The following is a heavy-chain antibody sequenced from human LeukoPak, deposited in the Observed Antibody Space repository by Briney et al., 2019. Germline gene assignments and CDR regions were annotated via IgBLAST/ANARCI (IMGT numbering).Heavy chain of an antibody. J-gene: IGHJ4*02. Sequence: ASVKVSCKASGYTFTGYAINWVRQAPGQGPEWMGWINTNTGKPTYAQGFIGRLVLSLDTSVNTAYLQLSSLKAEDTAVYYCARETQNPKDSGYYYFPNDYWGQGTLVTVSS. CDR3: ARETQNPKDSGYYYFPNDY. CDR1: GYTFTGYA. D-gene: IGHD3-22*01. CDR2: INTNTGKP. V-gene: IGHV7-4-1*02.